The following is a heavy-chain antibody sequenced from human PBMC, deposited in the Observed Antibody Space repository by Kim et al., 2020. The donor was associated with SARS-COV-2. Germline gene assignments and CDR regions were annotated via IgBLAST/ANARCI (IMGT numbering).Heavy chain of an antibody. CDR3: ARDLERRGLSMDV. Sequence: SETLSLTCTVSGGSISSYYWSWIRQPPGKGLEWIGYIYYSGSTNYNPSLKSRVTISVDTSKNQFSLKLSSVTAADTAVYYCARDLERRGLSMDVWGQGTTVTVSS. V-gene: IGHV4-59*13. CDR2: IYYSGST. CDR1: GGSISSYY. D-gene: IGHD1-1*01. J-gene: IGHJ6*02.